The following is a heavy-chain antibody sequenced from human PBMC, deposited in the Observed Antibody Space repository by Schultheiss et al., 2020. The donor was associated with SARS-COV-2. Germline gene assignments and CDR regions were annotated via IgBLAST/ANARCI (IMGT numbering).Heavy chain of an antibody. CDR1: GFTFGDYA. Sequence: GGSLRLSCTGSGFTFGDYAVSWVRQAPGKGLEWVGRIKSKTDGGTTDYAAPVKGRFTISRDDSKNTLYLQMNSLKTEDTAVYYCTTVYVVLRYFLSRRTYDYWGQGTLVTVSS. V-gene: IGHV3-15*01. CDR2: IKSKTDGGTT. CDR3: TTVYVVLRYFLSRRTYDY. D-gene: IGHD3-9*01. J-gene: IGHJ4*02.